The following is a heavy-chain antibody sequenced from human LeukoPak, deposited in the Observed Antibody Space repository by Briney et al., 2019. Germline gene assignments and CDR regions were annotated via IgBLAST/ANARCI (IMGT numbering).Heavy chain of an antibody. CDR1: GGTFSSYA. V-gene: IGHV1-46*01. CDR3: ERHRSRDYGDYVSWFDP. D-gene: IGHD4-17*01. Sequence: GSSVNVSCKASGGTFSSYAISWVRQAPGQGLEWMGIINPSGGSTSYAQKFQGRVTMTRDTSTSTVYMELSSLRSEDTAVYYCERHRSRDYGDYVSWFDPWGQGTLVTVSS. J-gene: IGHJ5*02. CDR2: INPSGGST.